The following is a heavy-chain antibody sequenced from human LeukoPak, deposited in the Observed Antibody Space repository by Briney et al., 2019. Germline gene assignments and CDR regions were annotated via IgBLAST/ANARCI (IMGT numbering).Heavy chain of an antibody. J-gene: IGHJ4*02. Sequence: SETLSLTCTVSGGSISSSSYYWSWIRQPAGKGLEWIGRIYTSGSTNYNPSLKSRVTISVDTSKNQFSLKLSSVTAADTAVYYCAIQLWLGGGFDYWGQGTLVTVSS. CDR2: IYTSGST. CDR1: GGSISSSSYY. CDR3: AIQLWLGGGFDY. D-gene: IGHD5-18*01. V-gene: IGHV4-61*02.